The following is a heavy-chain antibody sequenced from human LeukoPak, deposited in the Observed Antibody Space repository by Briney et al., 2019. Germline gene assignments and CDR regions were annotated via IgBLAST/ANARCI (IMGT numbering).Heavy chain of an antibody. CDR2: ITAGGDTT. Sequence: GGSLRLSCAASGFTFSSNAMTWVRQAPGQGLECVSAITAGGDTTYYADSVKGRFTISRDNSRNTLYLQLNALRAEDTAVYYCAKAYGSNGYYQLPIDFWGQGTLVTVSS. J-gene: IGHJ4*02. D-gene: IGHD3-22*01. CDR3: AKAYGSNGYYQLPIDF. CDR1: GFTFSSNA. V-gene: IGHV3-23*01.